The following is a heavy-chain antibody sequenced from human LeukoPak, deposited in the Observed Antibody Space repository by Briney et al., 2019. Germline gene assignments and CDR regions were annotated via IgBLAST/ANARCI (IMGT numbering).Heavy chain of an antibody. CDR1: GFTFSSYS. J-gene: IGHJ5*02. CDR3: ARARLGYCSSTSCLNNNWFDL. CDR2: ISSSSSYI. D-gene: IGHD2-2*01. Sequence: KPGGSLRLSCAASGFTFSSYSMNWVRQAPGKGLEWVSSISSSSSYIYYADSVKGRFTISRDNAKNSLYLQMNSLRAEDTAVYYCARARLGYCSSTSCLNNNWFDLWGQGTLVTVSS. V-gene: IGHV3-21*01.